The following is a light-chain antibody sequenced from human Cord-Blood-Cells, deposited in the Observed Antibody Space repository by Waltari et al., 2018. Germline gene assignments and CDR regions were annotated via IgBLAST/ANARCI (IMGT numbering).Light chain of an antibody. CDR3: QAWYSSTDPPGDVV. Sequence: SYELTQQPSVSVFQGQTASITCSGDKLGDNYDSEYHQKQGQSPVLVIYKDSKPPSGIPERFSSSNSGNTATLTISGTQAMDEADYYCQAWYSSTDPPGDVVFGGGTKLTVL. CDR1: KLGDNY. CDR2: KDS. V-gene: IGLV3-1*01. J-gene: IGLJ2*01.